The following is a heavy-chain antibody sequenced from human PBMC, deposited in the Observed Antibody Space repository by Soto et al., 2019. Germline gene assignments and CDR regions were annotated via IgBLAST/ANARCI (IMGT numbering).Heavy chain of an antibody. Sequence: SETLSLTCAVYGGSFSGHSWTWIRQSPGKGLEWFGDNNHSGRVNYSPSLKSRVTISLDTSKNQFSLTLSAVTAADTAMYYCSTRAYDTNGYYRFDPWGQGTLVTVSS. CDR2: NNHSGRV. D-gene: IGHD3-22*01. CDR1: GGSFSGHS. V-gene: IGHV4-34*01. CDR3: STRAYDTNGYYRFDP. J-gene: IGHJ5*01.